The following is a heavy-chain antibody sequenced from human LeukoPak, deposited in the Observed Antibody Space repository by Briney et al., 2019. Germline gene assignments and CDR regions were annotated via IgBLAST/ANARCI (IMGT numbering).Heavy chain of an antibody. V-gene: IGHV1-18*04. CDR1: GYTFTGYY. CDR3: ARNVVEGEELGIVYYYGMDV. D-gene: IGHD7-27*01. Sequence: GASVKVSCKASGYTFTGYYMHWVRQAPGQGLEWMGWISAYNGNTNYAQKLQGRVTMTTDTSTSTAYMELRSLRSDDTAVYYCARNVVEGEELGIVYYYGMDVWGKGTTVTVSS. CDR2: ISAYNGNT. J-gene: IGHJ6*04.